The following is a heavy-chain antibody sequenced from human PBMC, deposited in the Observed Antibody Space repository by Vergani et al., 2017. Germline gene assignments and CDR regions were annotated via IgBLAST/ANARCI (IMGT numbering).Heavy chain of an antibody. CDR2: INAGNGNT. D-gene: IGHD3-16*02. J-gene: IGHJ4*02. CDR1: GYTFTSYA. Sequence: QVQLVQSGAEVKKPGASVKVSCKASGYTFTSYAMHWVRQAPGQRLEWMGWINAGNGNTKYSQKFQGRVTITRHTSASTAYMELSSLRSEDTAVYYCAREGFYDYVWGSYRLRGGYYFDYWGQGTLVTVSS. V-gene: IGHV1-3*01. CDR3: AREGFYDYVWGSYRLRGGYYFDY.